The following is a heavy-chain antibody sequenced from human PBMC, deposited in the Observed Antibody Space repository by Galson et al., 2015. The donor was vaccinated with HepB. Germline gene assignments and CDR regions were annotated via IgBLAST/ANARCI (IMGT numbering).Heavy chain of an antibody. CDR3: AKQYYYDSSGYYYGSYGYFDY. J-gene: IGHJ4*02. CDR1: GFTFSSYA. Sequence: SLRLSCAASGFTFSSYAMSWVRQAPGKGLEWVSAISGSGGSTYYADSVKGRFTISRDNSKNTLYLQMNSLRAEDTAVYYCAKQYYYDSSGYYYGSYGYFDYWGQGTLVTVSS. D-gene: IGHD3-22*01. CDR2: ISGSGGST. V-gene: IGHV3-23*01.